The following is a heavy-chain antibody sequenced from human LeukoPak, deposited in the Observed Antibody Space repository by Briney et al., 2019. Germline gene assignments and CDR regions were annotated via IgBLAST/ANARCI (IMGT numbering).Heavy chain of an antibody. CDR2: IYPGDSDT. D-gene: IGHD2-15*01. J-gene: IGHJ4*02. CDR3: ARHVYCSGGSCRAFDY. Sequence: GESLKISSKGSGYSFTSYWIGWVRQMPGKGLEWMGIIYPGDSDTRYSPSFQGQVTISADKSISTAYLQWSSLKASDTAMYYCARHVYCSGGSCRAFDYWGQGTLVTVSS. V-gene: IGHV5-51*01. CDR1: GYSFTSYW.